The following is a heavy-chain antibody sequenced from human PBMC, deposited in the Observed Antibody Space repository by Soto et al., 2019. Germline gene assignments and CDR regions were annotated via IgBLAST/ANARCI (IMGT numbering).Heavy chain of an antibody. Sequence: ASVKVSWKGSGYTLTELSMHWVRQAPGKGLEWMGGFDPEDGETIYAQKFQGRVTMTEDTSTDTAYMELSSLRSEDTAVYYCAEAYYYDSSGYSFDYWGQGTQVTVSS. J-gene: IGHJ4*02. CDR1: GYTLTELS. V-gene: IGHV1-24*01. CDR3: AEAYYYDSSGYSFDY. D-gene: IGHD3-22*01. CDR2: FDPEDGET.